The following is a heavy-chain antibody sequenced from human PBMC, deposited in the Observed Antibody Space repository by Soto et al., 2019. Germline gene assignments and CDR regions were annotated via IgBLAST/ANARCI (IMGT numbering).Heavy chain of an antibody. CDR2: INWKSDI. V-gene: IGHV3-9*01. D-gene: IGHD3-16*01. Sequence: GGSLRLSCAVSGFTFDDNAMHWVRQAPEKCLEWVSGINWKSDIGYADSVKGRFTISRDNGENSLYLQMNSLRAEDTALYYCAISQDRGGRTTFIYWGQGXQVTVYS. J-gene: IGHJ4*02. CDR3: AISQDRGGRTTFIY. CDR1: GFTFDDNA.